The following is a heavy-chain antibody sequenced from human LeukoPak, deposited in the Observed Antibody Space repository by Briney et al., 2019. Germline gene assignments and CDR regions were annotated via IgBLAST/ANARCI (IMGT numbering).Heavy chain of an antibody. J-gene: IGHJ4*02. D-gene: IGHD3-9*01. CDR3: AHRRHDILTGYLNYFDY. CDR2: IYWNDDK. CDR1: GFSLSTSGVG. V-gene: IGHV2-5*01. Sequence: SGPTLVNPTQTLTLTCTFSGFSLSTSGVGVGWIRQPPGKALEWLALIYWNDDKRYGPSLKSRLTITKDTSKNQVVLTMTNMDPVDTATYYCAHRRHDILTGYLNYFDYWGQGTLVTVSS.